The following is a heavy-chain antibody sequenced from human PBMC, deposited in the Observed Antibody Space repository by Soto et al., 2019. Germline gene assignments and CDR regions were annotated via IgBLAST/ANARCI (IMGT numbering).Heavy chain of an antibody. CDR2: IDPSDSYT. CDR3: ARKPWLAEPTSYGMDV. D-gene: IGHD5-18*01. V-gene: IGHV5-10-1*01. J-gene: IGHJ6*02. Sequence: SLKISCKGSGYSFTSYWISWVRQMPGKGLEWMGRIDPSDSYTNYSPSFQGHVTISADKSISTAYLQWSSLKASDTAMYYCARKPWLAEPTSYGMDVWGQGTTVTVSS. CDR1: GYSFTSYW.